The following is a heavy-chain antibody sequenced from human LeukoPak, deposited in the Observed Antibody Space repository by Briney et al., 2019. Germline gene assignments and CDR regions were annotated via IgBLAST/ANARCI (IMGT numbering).Heavy chain of an antibody. J-gene: IGHJ4*02. V-gene: IGHV3-23*01. D-gene: IGHD3-22*01. CDR3: AKELGSSGYFDY. CDR2: ISGSGGST. Sequence: GGSLRLSCAASGFTFSNYDMSWVRQAPGKGLEWVSGISGSGGSTYHADPVKGRFTISRDNSKNTLYLQMNSLRAEDTAVYYCAKELGSSGYFDYWGQGTLVTVPS. CDR1: GFTFSNYD.